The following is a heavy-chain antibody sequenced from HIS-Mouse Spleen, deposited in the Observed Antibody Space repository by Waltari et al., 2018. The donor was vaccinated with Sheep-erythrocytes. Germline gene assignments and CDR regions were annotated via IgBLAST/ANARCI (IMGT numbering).Heavy chain of an antibody. CDR3: AHRPGYSSSFDY. D-gene: IGHD6-6*01. Sequence: QITLKESCPTLVKPTQTLTLTCTFSGFSLSTSGVGVGWIRQPPGKALEWLAPIYWEHDKRYSPSLKSRITITKDTSKNPVVLTMTNMDPVDTATYYWAHRPGYSSSFDYWGQGTLVTVSS. CDR1: GFSLSTSGVG. V-gene: IGHV2-5*02. CDR2: IYWEHDK. J-gene: IGHJ4*02.